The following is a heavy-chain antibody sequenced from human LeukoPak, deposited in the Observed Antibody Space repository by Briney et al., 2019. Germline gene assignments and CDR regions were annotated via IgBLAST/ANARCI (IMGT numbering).Heavy chain of an antibody. J-gene: IGHJ1*01. Sequence: GASVKVSCKASGYTFTRYGISRVRQAAGQGLEWMGWISAYNGNTNYAQKLQGRVTMTTDTSTSTAYMELRSLRSDDTAVYYCARGSQVVTAYFQHWGQGTLVTVSS. D-gene: IGHD2-21*02. CDR3: ARGSQVVTAYFQH. CDR1: GYTFTRYG. V-gene: IGHV1-18*01. CDR2: ISAYNGNT.